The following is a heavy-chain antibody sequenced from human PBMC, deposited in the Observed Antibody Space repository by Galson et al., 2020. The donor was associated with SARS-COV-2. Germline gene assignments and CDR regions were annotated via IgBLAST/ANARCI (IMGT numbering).Heavy chain of an antibody. CDR2: INPSTGAT. D-gene: IGHD3-22*01. CDR3: ARLDYYGSSGYYGSRYYFDY. CDR1: GYSFTGYY. V-gene: IGHV1-2*02. J-gene: IGHJ4*02. Sequence: ASVKVSCKASGYSFTGYYIHWVRQAPGQGLEWVGWINPSTGATNWAQKFQGRVTMTRDTSISAAYMELSSLRSDDTAVYYCARLDYYGSSGYYGSRYYFDYWGQGTLVTVSS.